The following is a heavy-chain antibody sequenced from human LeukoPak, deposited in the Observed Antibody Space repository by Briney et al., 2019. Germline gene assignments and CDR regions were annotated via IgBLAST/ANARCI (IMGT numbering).Heavy chain of an antibody. CDR1: GFTFSSYS. CDR2: ISSSSSYI. V-gene: IGHV3-21*01. D-gene: IGHD1-26*01. Sequence: GGSLRLSCAASGFTFSSYSMNWVRQAPGKGLEWVSSISSSSSYIYYADSVKGRCTISRDNAKNSLYLQMNSLRAEDTAVYYCARDWRGGATRYWGQGTLVTVSS. CDR3: ARDWRGGATRY. J-gene: IGHJ4*02.